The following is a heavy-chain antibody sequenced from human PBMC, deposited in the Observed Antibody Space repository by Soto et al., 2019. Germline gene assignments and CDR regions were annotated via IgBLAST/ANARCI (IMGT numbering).Heavy chain of an antibody. CDR1: GFTFSNYA. CDR2: IKDGSEST. Sequence: DVQLLESGGGLVQPGGSLTLSCAASGFTFSNYAMHWVRQAPGKGLEWVSTIKDGSESTFYLDSVRGRFTISRDNSKDTLYLQMTSLRVEDTALYHCVKGGASYTSCWYANWGQGILVTVSS. J-gene: IGHJ4*02. CDR3: VKGGASYTSCWYAN. D-gene: IGHD6-13*01. V-gene: IGHV3-23*01.